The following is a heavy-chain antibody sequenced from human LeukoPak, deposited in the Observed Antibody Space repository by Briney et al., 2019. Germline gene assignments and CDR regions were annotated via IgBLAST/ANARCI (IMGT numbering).Heavy chain of an antibody. J-gene: IGHJ4*02. CDR1: GFTLSSYG. CDR2: ISYDGSNT. D-gene: IGHD2-21*01. Sequence: PGGSLRLSCAPSGFTLSSYGMHWVRQAPRKGLGWVAVISYDGSNTYYADSVKGRYSISRDNSPNTLYLKMNSQRGEHTAVCYCAKEVAPGGDYFDYLGQGTLVTVSS. V-gene: IGHV3-30*18. CDR3: AKEVAPGGDYFDY.